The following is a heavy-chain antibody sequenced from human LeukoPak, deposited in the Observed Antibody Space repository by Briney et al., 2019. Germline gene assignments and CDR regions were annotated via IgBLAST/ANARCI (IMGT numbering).Heavy chain of an antibody. CDR1: GGSMSGYY. Sequence: SETLSLTCTVSGGSMSGYYCSWIRQPPGKGLEWIGYIFSSGSSNFNPSLKSRVTISVDTSRNQFSLRLSSVTAADTAVYSCARRSKLGYYFDSWGQGILVTVSS. V-gene: IGHV4-59*08. CDR3: ARRSKLGYYFDS. CDR2: IFSSGSS. D-gene: IGHD3-16*01. J-gene: IGHJ4*02.